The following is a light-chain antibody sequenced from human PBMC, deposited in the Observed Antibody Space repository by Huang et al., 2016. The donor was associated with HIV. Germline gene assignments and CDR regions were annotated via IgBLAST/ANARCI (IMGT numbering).Light chain of an antibody. J-gene: IGKJ1*01. Sequence: EIVLTQSPGTLSLSPGERATLSCRASQSVSSSYFAWYLQKPGQAPMLLFYGASSRATGIPDRFSGSGSGTDFTLTISRLEPEDFAVYYCQQYDSSPWTFGQGTKVEIK. CDR3: QQYDSSPWT. V-gene: IGKV3-20*01. CDR1: QSVSSSY. CDR2: GAS.